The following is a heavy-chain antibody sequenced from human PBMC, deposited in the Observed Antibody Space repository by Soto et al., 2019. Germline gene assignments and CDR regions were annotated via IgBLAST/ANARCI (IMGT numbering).Heavy chain of an antibody. D-gene: IGHD2-8*02. Sequence: GESLKISCKGSGYNFPSYYIGWVRQMPGKGLEWVGIIYPGGSDSRYSPSFQCQVTISADKSISTAYLQWTSLKASDTAIYYCAKHGVGGLRPVYWYYGVDVWAQGTPVTVSS. CDR3: AKHGVGGLRPVYWYYGVDV. J-gene: IGHJ6*02. V-gene: IGHV5-51*01. CDR1: GYNFPSYY. CDR2: IYPGGSDS.